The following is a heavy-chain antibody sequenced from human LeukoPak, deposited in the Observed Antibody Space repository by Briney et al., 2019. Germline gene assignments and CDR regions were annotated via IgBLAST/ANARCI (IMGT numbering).Heavy chain of an antibody. V-gene: IGHV4-30-2*01. Sequence: PSETLSLTCAVSGGSISSGGYSWSWIRQPPGKGLEWIGYIYHSGSTYYNPSLKSRVTISVDRSKNQFSLKLSSVTAADTAVYYCARYGSGYRYYLDYWGQGTLVTVSS. D-gene: IGHD3-22*01. CDR2: IYHSGST. CDR1: GGSISSGGYS. CDR3: ARYGSGYRYYLDY. J-gene: IGHJ4*02.